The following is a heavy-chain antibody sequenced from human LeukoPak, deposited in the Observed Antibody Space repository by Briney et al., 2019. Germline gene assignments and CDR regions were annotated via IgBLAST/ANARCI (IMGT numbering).Heavy chain of an antibody. CDR2: LNSNSGNT. Sequence: ASVKVSCKASGYTFTSYDINWVRQATGQGLEWMGWLNSNSGNTGYAQKFQGRVTMTRDTSISTAYMELSRLRSDDTAVYYCARDHGGSSWYSNWFDPWGQGTLVTVSS. V-gene: IGHV1-8*01. D-gene: IGHD6-13*01. CDR1: GYTFTSYD. CDR3: ARDHGGSSWYSNWFDP. J-gene: IGHJ5*02.